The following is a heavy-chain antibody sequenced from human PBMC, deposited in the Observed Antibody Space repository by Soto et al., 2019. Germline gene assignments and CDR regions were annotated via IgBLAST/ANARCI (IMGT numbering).Heavy chain of an antibody. V-gene: IGHV2-5*02. CDR2: IYWDDDK. J-gene: IGHJ4*02. CDR3: AHHATDYIWGSYRYTLPDY. Sequence: SGPTLVKPTQTLTLTCTFSGFSLSTSGVGVGWIRQPPGKALEWLALIYWDDDKRYSPSLKSRLTITKDTSKNQVVLTMTNMDPVDTATYYCAHHATDYIWGSYRYTLPDYWGQGTLVTVSS. D-gene: IGHD3-16*02. CDR1: GFSLSTSGVG.